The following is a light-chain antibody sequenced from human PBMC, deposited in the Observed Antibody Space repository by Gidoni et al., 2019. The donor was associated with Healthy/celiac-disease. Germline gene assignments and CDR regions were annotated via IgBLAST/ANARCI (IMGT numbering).Light chain of an antibody. Sequence: ELVLPHSPATLSLSPGERATLSCRASQSVSSYLAWYQQKPGQAPRLLIYDASNRSTGIPARFSGSGSGTDFTLTISSLEPEDFAVYYCQQRSNWPRLTFGGXTKVEIK. J-gene: IGKJ4*01. CDR1: QSVSSY. V-gene: IGKV3-11*01. CDR3: QQRSNWPRLT. CDR2: DAS.